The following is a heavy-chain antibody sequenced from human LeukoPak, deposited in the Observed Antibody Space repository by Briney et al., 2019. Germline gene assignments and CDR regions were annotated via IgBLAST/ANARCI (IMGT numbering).Heavy chain of an antibody. CDR2: ITGSGGST. CDR1: GFTFSNFA. D-gene: IGHD3-16*01. J-gene: IGHJ1*01. V-gene: IGHV3-23*01. CDR3: AKDDDWGRYKH. Sequence: GGSLRLSCAASGFTFSNFAMTWVRQAPGKGLEWVSTITGSGGSTYYADSVKGRFTISRDSPKNTLYLQMNSLRAEDTAVYYCAKDDDWGRYKHWGQGTLVTVSS.